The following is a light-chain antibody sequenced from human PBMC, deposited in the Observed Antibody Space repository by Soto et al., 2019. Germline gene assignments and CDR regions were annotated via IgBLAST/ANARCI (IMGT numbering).Light chain of an antibody. CDR2: GAS. J-gene: IGKJ1*01. V-gene: IGKV3-15*01. CDR3: QHYNNWPRT. CDR1: QSVSSN. Sequence: EIVMTQSPATLSVSPGERATLSCRASQSVSSNLAWYQQKPGQAPRLLIYGASTRATGIPARFSGSGSGTELTLTIRGLQSEDFAVYYCQHYNNWPRTFGQGTKVEIK.